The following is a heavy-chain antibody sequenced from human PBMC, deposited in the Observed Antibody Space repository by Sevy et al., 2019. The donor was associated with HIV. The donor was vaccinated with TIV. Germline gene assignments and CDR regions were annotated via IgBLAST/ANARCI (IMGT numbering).Heavy chain of an antibody. V-gene: IGHV3-23*01. CDR1: GFTFSSYA. CDR3: ANDYDFWSGYFFG. Sequence: GGSLRLSCAASGFTFSSYAMSWVRQAPGKGLEWVSAISGSGGSTYYADSVKGRFTTSSDNSKNTLYLKMNSLRAEDTAVYYCANDYDFWSGYFFGWGQGTLVTVSS. D-gene: IGHD3-3*01. J-gene: IGHJ4*02. CDR2: ISGSGGST.